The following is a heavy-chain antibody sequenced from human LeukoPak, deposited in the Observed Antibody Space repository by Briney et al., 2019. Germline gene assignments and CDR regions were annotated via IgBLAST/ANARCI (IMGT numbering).Heavy chain of an antibody. Sequence: GGSLRLSCAASGFTFSNYAMHWVRQAPGKGLEYVSAINSNGGSPYYANSVKGRFTISRDNSKNTLYLRMGSLRTEDMAVYYCARATGGGWAPLDYWGQGTLVTVSS. J-gene: IGHJ4*02. D-gene: IGHD6-19*01. V-gene: IGHV3-64*01. CDR2: INSNGGSP. CDR3: ARATGGGWAPLDY. CDR1: GFTFSNYA.